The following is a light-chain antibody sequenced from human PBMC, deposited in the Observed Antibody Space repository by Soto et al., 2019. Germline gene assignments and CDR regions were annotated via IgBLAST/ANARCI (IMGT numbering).Light chain of an antibody. CDR1: QAVPNN. CDR3: QQVKTYPRT. CDR2: EES. V-gene: IGKV1-9*01. Sequence: DIQMTQSPSTLSASVGDRVTITCRPSQAVPNNMAWYQQKPGKPPKLLIYEESTLYSGVPSRFSGRKSGTQFTLTIDSLQPEDFATYYCQQVKTYPRTFGGGTKVDIK. J-gene: IGKJ4*01.